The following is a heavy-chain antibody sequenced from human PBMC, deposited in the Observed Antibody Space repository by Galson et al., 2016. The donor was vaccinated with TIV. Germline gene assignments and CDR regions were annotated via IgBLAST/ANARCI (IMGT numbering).Heavy chain of an antibody. CDR1: GFTFGDYA. D-gene: IGHD1-1*01. CDR3: ARDKATGHLYYYAYMDV. Sequence: SLRLSCAASGFTFGDYAMHWVRQAPGKGLEWVAVISYDGTSTYYTDSVKGRFTISRDNSKNTLFLQMNSLKVDDTAAYYCARDKATGHLYYYAYMDVWGKGATVTVSS. J-gene: IGHJ6*03. CDR2: ISYDGTST. V-gene: IGHV3-30-3*01.